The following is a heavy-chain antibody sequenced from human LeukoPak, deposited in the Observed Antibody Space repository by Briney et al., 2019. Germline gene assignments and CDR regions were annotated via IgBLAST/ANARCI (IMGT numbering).Heavy chain of an antibody. CDR3: TKESGALGAPLYDY. CDR1: GFIFRNYA. D-gene: IGHD4/OR15-4a*01. V-gene: IGHV3-23*01. J-gene: IGHJ4*02. CDR2: ISDNGGGR. Sequence: GGSLRLSCGASGFIFRNYAMSWVRQAPGEGLEWVSGISDNGGGRYYADSVKGRFTISRDNSKNMLYLQMNSLRAEDTAVYYCTKESGALGAPLYDYWGRGILVTASS.